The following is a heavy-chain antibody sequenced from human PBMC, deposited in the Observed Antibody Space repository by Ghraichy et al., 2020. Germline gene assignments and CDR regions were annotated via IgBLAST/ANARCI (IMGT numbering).Heavy chain of an antibody. CDR1: GGSFSGYY. D-gene: IGHD3-3*01. Sequence: SETLSLTCAVYGGSFSGYYWSWIRQLPGKGLEWIGEINHSGSTNYNPSLKSRVTISVDTSKNQFSLKLSSVTAADTAVYYCARGLTIFGVVSSWYWFDPWGQGTLVTVSS. V-gene: IGHV4-34*01. CDR2: INHSGST. J-gene: IGHJ5*02. CDR3: ARGLTIFGVVSSWYWFDP.